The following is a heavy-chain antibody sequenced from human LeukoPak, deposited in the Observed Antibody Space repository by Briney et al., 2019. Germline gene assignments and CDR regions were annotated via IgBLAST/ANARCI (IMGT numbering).Heavy chain of an antibody. CDR1: GGSFSGYY. Sequence: SETLSLTCAVYGGSFSGYYWSWIRQPPGKGLEWIGEINHSGSTNYNPSLKSRVTISVDTSKNQFSLKLSSVTAADTAVYYCARDRPGGSSLDYWGQGTLVTVSS. J-gene: IGHJ4*02. D-gene: IGHD6-13*01. V-gene: IGHV4-34*01. CDR3: ARDRPGGSSLDY. CDR2: INHSGST.